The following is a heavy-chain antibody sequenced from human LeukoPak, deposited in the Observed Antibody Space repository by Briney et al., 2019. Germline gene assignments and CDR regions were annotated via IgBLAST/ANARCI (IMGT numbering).Heavy chain of an antibody. CDR2: ISSAGSTI. J-gene: IGHJ4*02. CDR3: TRATYPRVLDY. Sequence: GGSLRLSCAASGFTFSNYNMNWVRQAPGKGLEWVSYISSAGSTIYYADSVKGRFPISRDNAENSLYLQMNSLRAEDTAVYYCTRATYPRVLDYWGQGTLVTVSS. CDR1: GFTFSNYN. V-gene: IGHV3-48*01.